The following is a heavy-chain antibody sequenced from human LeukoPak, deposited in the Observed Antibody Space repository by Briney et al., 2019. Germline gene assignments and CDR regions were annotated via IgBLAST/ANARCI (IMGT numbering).Heavy chain of an antibody. J-gene: IGHJ1*01. D-gene: IGHD6-13*01. CDR3: ARDPLRQQPEYFQH. CDR1: GFTFSSYG. Sequence: GGSLRLSCAASGFTFSSYGMHWVRQAPGKGLEWVAVIWYDGSKKYYADYVKGRLTISRDNSKNTLYLQMNSLRAEDTAVYYCARDPLRQQPEYFQHWGQGTLVTVSS. CDR2: IWYDGSKK. V-gene: IGHV3-33*01.